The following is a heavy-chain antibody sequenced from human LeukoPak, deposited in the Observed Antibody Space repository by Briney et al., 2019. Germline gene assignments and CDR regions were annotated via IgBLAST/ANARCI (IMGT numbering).Heavy chain of an antibody. J-gene: IGHJ4*02. CDR2: MNPNSGNT. CDR3: ARVGVDTAMVHNFDY. CDR1: GYTFTSYD. V-gene: IGHV1-8*03. Sequence: GASVKVSCKASGYTFTSYDINWVRQATGQGLEWMGWMNPNSGNTGYAQKFQGRVTITRNTSISTAYMELSSLRSEDTAVYYCARVGVDTAMVHNFDYWGQGTLVTVSS. D-gene: IGHD5-18*01.